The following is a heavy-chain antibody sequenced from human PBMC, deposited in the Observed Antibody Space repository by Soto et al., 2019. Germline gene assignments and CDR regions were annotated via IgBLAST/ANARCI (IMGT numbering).Heavy chain of an antibody. CDR3: ARESTYYTSDYPPWFAP. V-gene: IGHV4-31*03. D-gene: IGHD3-3*01. CDR1: VASISSGGYY. Sequence: QVQLQESGPGLVKPSQTLSLTCTVSVASISSGGYYWSWIRQHPGEGLERIGYTDYSGSTSYNPSLKICVTISEDTSKNQFSLKLSSVTDADAGVYYCARESTYYTSDYPPWFAPGGQGNLVTVSS. CDR2: TDYSGST. J-gene: IGHJ5*02.